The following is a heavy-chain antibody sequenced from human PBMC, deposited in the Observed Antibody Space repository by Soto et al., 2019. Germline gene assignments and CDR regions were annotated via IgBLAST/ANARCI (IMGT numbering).Heavy chain of an antibody. D-gene: IGHD6-19*01. CDR3: AREKWGSGSRWLDP. CDR2: ISADNGNT. Sequence: ASVKVSCKASGYTFTSYGIGWVRQAPGQGLEWMGWISADNGNTNYARKLQGRVTMTTDTSTSTAYMELSSLTSEDTAVYYCAREKWGSGSRWLDPWGQGTLVTVSS. CDR1: GYTFTSYG. V-gene: IGHV1-18*01. J-gene: IGHJ5*02.